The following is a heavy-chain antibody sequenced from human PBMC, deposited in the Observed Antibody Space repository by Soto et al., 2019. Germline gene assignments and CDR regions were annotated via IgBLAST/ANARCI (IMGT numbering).Heavy chain of an antibody. Sequence: SQTLSLTGAISGGSVSSNSAAWNWIRQSPSRGLEWLGRTYYRSKWYNDYAVSVKSRITINPDTSKNQFSLQLNSVTPEDTAVYYCARVRWGSSIEDYHYYLAVRGQGTTVPVSS. CDR3: ARVRWGSSIEDYHYYLAV. V-gene: IGHV6-1*01. CDR2: TYYRSKWYN. CDR1: GGSVSSNSAA. J-gene: IGHJ6*03. D-gene: IGHD6-6*01.